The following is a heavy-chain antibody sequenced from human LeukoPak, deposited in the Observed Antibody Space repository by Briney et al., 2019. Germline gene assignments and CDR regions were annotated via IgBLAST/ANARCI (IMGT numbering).Heavy chain of an antibody. CDR2: IKVDGSEE. CDR3: ARDSGIRTVDY. CDR1: GFTVSSNY. V-gene: IGHV3-7*01. Sequence: GGSLRLSCAASGFTVSSNYMSWVRQAPGKGLEWVANIKVDGSEEYYVDSVKGRFTVSRDNAKNSLYLQMNSLRAEDTAVYYCARDSGIRTVDYWGQGTLVIVSS. D-gene: IGHD3-10*01. J-gene: IGHJ4*02.